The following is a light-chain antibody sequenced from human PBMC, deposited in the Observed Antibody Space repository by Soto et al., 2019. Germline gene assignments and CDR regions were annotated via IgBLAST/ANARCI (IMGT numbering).Light chain of an antibody. CDR3: QHTLKWPPT. V-gene: IGKV3-11*01. J-gene: IGKJ1*01. CDR1: QSVRSS. CDR2: DAS. Sequence: IGLTESRVTLSLSPRERATLSCRASQSVRSSLAWYQQQPGQAPRLLIYDASNRATGIPGRFSGSGSATEFTLTISSLQSEDFALYYCQHTLKWPPTFGQGTKVDIK.